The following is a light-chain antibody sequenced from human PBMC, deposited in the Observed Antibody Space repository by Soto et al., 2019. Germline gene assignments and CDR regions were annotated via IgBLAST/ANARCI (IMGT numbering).Light chain of an antibody. CDR3: QQFGSSPGFS. Sequence: EIVLTQSPGTLSLSPGERATLSCRASQSINSRYLAWYQQKPGQAPRLLIYGASSRATGIPDRFSGSGSGTDFTLTSSRLEAEDFAVYYCQQFGSSPGFSFGPGTKVDIK. J-gene: IGKJ3*01. V-gene: IGKV3-20*01. CDR2: GAS. CDR1: QSINSRY.